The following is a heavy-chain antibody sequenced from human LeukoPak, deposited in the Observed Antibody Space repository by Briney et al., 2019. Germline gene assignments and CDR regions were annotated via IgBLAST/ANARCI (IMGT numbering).Heavy chain of an antibody. D-gene: IGHD7-27*01. V-gene: IGHV4-59*01. Sequence: SETLSLTCAVYDGSFSGYYWSWIRQPPGKGLEWLGYVYYTGSTEYNPSLRSRVTISLEMSKHQFSLNLTSVTAADTAVYYCASNTGTVFDYWGQGALVTVSS. CDR1: DGSFSGYY. CDR2: VYYTGST. CDR3: ASNTGTVFDY. J-gene: IGHJ4*02.